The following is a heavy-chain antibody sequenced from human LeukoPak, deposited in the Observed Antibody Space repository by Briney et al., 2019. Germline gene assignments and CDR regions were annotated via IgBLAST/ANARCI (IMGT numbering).Heavy chain of an antibody. CDR2: INSDGLTT. J-gene: IGHJ4*02. Sequence: GGSLRLSCAASRFTLRTDWMHWVREAPGKGLVWVSHINSDGLTTLYADSVKGRFTISRDNAKNTLYLQLNSLRAEDTAVYYCARSGKYAFDYWGQGTLVTVSS. D-gene: IGHD1-26*01. CDR1: RFTLRTDW. CDR3: ARSGKYAFDY. V-gene: IGHV3-74*01.